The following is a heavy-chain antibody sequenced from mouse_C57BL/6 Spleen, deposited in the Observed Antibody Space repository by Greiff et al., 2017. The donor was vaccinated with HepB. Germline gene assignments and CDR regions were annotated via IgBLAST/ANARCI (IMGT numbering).Heavy chain of an antibody. V-gene: IGHV1-69*01. Sequence: QVQLQQPGAELVMPGASVKLSCKASGYTFTSYWMHWVKQRPGQGLEWTGEIDPSDSYTNYNQKFKGKSTLTVDKSSSTAYMQLSSLTSEDSAVYYCARKGETAQATGAMDYWGQGTSVTVSS. CDR2: IDPSDSYT. CDR1: GYTFTSYW. J-gene: IGHJ4*01. CDR3: ARKGETAQATGAMDY. D-gene: IGHD3-2*02.